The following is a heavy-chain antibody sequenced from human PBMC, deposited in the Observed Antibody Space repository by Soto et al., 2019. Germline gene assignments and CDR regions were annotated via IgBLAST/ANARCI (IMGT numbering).Heavy chain of an antibody. CDR3: AMGGRPPWGGMDV. D-gene: IGHD3-16*01. CDR2: IIPIFGTA. J-gene: IGHJ6*02. V-gene: IGHV1-69*01. CDR1: GGSFISYA. Sequence: SVKVTCTASGGSFISYAIIWVRQAPGQGLEWMGGIIPIFGTANYAQKFQGRVTITADESTSTAYMELSSLRSEDTAVYYCAMGGRPPWGGMDVWGQGTTVTVSS.